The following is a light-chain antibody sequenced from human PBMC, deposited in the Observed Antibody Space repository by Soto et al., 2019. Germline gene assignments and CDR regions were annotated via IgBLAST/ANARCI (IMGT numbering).Light chain of an antibody. CDR1: NSDVGRYNF. V-gene: IGLV2-11*01. CDR3: YSYTASDIWV. J-gene: IGLJ3*02. CDR2: AVS. Sequence: QSALTQPRSVSGSPGQSVTISCTGTNSDVGRYNFVSWYQQLPGKAPKLLISAVSQRPSGVPDRFSGSKSGNTASLTISGLRADDEADYFCYSYTASDIWVFGGGTKLPVL.